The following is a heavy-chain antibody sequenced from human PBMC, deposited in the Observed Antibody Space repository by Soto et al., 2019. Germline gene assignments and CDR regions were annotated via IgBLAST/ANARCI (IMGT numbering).Heavy chain of an antibody. CDR2: MFYSGRT. J-gene: IGHJ2*01. D-gene: IGHD6-13*01. CDR3: ARQVYGSNCDSHFDL. CDR1: GGSLSGYF. V-gene: IGHV4-59*08. Sequence: QVQLQESGPGLVKPSETLSLTCTVSGGSLSGYFWSWIRQPPGMALEWIGFMFYSGRTNYNPSLKSRVTISGDPSHNQSSLRLASVTAADTAVYYCARQVYGSNCDSHFDLWGRGTLVTVSS.